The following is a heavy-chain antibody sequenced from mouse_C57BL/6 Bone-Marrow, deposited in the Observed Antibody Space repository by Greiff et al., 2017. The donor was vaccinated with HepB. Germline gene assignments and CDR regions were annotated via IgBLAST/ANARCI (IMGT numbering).Heavy chain of an antibody. V-gene: IGHV2-6*01. CDR3: ASGDYGSSYGGSLLAY. J-gene: IGHJ3*01. CDR2: IWGVGST. Sequence: VNLVESGPGLVAPSQSLSITCTVSGFSLTSYGVDWVRQSPGKGLEWLGVIWGVGSTNYNSALKSRLSISKDNSKSQVFLKMNSLQTDDTAMYYCASGDYGSSYGGSLLAYWGQGTLVTVSA. D-gene: IGHD1-1*01. CDR1: GFSLTSYG.